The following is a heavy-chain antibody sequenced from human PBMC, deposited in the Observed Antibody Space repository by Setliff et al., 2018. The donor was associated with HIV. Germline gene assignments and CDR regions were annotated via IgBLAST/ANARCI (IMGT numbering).Heavy chain of an antibody. CDR1: GGSFSGYY. D-gene: IGHD6-13*01. CDR3: RFTGREGAAAGEDLPYVEDVVEDV. CDR2: VNHSGRT. V-gene: IGHV4-34*01. J-gene: IGHJ6*02. Sequence: LSLTCAVYGGSFSGYYWSWNRQPPGKGLEWIGEVNHSGRTDYNPSLKSRVTISVDTSKNQFSLKLSSVTAADTAVYYCRFTGREGAAAGEDLPYVEDVVEDVWGQGTTVTVSS.